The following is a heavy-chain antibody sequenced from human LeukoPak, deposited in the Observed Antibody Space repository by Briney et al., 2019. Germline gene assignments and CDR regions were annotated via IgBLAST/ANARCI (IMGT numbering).Heavy chain of an antibody. CDR3: ARANDSYYDFWSGSTTTQNMDV. CDR1: GYTFTSYG. D-gene: IGHD3-3*01. CDR2: ISAYNGNT. J-gene: IGHJ6*03. V-gene: IGHV1-18*01. Sequence: ASVKVSCKASGYTFTSYGISWVRQAPGQGLEWMGWISAYNGNTNYAQKLQGRVTMTTDTSTSTAYMELRSLRSDDTAVYYCARANDSYYDFWSGSTTTQNMDVWGKGTTVTVSS.